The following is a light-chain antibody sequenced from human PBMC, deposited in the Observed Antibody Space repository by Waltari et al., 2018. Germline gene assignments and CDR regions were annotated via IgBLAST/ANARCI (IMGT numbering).Light chain of an antibody. CDR2: AVS. V-gene: IGLV2-11*01. CDR3: CSYAGSYTGWV. Sequence: QSALTQPPSVSGSPGKSVTLSCTGTSSELGGYNYVSCYQQHPGKAPKLMIYAVSKRPSGVPDRFSGAKSGNTASLTISGLQAEDEADYYCCSYAGSYTGWVFGGGTKLTVL. CDR1: SSELGGYNY. J-gene: IGLJ3*02.